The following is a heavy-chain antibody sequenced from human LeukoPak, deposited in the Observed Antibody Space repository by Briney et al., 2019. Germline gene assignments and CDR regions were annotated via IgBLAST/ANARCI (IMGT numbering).Heavy chain of an antibody. CDR3: ARAMDYDFWSGYYYDY. J-gene: IGHJ4*02. D-gene: IGHD3-3*01. Sequence: PSETLSLTCTVSGGSLSSHYWSWIRQPPGKGLEWIGYIYYSGSTNYNPSLKSRVTISVDTSKNQFSLKLSSVTAADTAVYYCARAMDYDFWSGYYYDYWGQGTLVTVSS. CDR1: GGSLSSHY. V-gene: IGHV4-59*11. CDR2: IYYSGST.